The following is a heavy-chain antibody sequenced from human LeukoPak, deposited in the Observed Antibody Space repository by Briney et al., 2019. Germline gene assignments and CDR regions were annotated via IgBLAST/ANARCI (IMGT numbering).Heavy chain of an antibody. V-gene: IGHV4-4*02. J-gene: IGHJ6*02. CDR1: GGSISSSNW. CDR3: ARPKVTGRTYGMDV. Sequence: SETLSLTCAVSGGSISSSNWWSWVRQPPGKGLEWIGEIYHSGSTNYNPSLKSRVTISVDKSKNQFSLKLSSVTAADTAVYYCARPKVTGRTYGMDVWGQGTTVTVSS. CDR2: IYHSGST. D-gene: IGHD1-20*01.